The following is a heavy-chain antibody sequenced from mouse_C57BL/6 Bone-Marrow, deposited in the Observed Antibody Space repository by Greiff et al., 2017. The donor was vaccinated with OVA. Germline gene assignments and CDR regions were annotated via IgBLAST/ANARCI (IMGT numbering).Heavy chain of an antibody. CDR2: INPGSGGT. J-gene: IGHJ3*01. D-gene: IGHD3-2*02. CDR3: ARQETAQAFFAY. Sequence: QVQLQQSGAELVRPGTSVKVSCKASGYAFTNYLIEWVKQRPGQGLEWIGVINPGSGGTNYNEKFKGKATLTADKSSSTAYMQLSSLTSEDAAVYFCARQETAQAFFAYWGQGTLVTVSA. CDR1: GYAFTNYL. V-gene: IGHV1-54*01.